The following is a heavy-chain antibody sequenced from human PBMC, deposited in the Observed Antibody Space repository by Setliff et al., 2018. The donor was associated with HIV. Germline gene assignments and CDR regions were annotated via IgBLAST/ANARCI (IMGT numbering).Heavy chain of an antibody. CDR1: GYTFTNSD. J-gene: IGHJ6*02. D-gene: IGHD5-18*01. CDR2: MNPKSGNT. CDR3: ARGRYNSRIDV. Sequence: ASVKVSCKASGYTFTNSDINWVRQAPGQGLEWMGWMNPKSGNTGYAQKFQGRVTMTSNTFIGTAYMELNSLTSDDTAVYYCARGRYNSRIDVWGQGTTVTVSS. V-gene: IGHV1-8*02.